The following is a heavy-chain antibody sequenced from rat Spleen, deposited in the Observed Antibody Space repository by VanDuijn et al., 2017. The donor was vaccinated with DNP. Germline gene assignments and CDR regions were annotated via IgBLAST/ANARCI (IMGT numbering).Heavy chain of an antibody. J-gene: IGHJ2*01. D-gene: IGHD1-2*01. CDR3: ARYSLIKRTWDY. V-gene: IGHV5-31*01. Sequence: EVQLVESGGDLVQPGRSLKLSCVASGFTFNVYWMAWIRQVPGKGLEWIASITGGGGTTSYPDSVKGRFTISRDDAKNTLSLQMTSLRSEDMATYYCARYSLIKRTWDYWGQGVTVTVSS. CDR1: GFTFNVYW. CDR2: ITGGGGTT.